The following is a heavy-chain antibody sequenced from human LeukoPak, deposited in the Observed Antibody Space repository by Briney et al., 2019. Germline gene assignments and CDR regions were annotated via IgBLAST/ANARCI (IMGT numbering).Heavy chain of an antibody. V-gene: IGHV3-23*01. D-gene: IGHD2-2*01. CDR1: GFTFSSYA. CDR3: AKDGNYDVVPAAPRFFDY. J-gene: IGHJ4*02. CDR2: ISGSGGST. Sequence: GGSLRLSCAASGFTFSSYAMSWVRQAPGKGLEWVSAISGSGGSTYYADSVKGRFTISRDNSKNTPYLQMNSLRAEDTAVYYCAKDGNYDVVPAAPRFFDYWGQGTLVTVSS.